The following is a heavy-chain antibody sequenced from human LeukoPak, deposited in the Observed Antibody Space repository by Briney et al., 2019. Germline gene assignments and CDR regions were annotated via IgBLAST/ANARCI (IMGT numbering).Heavy chain of an antibody. CDR3: ARGSAMAQKQLVRHFDS. CDR2: ISAYNGNT. J-gene: IGHJ4*02. CDR1: GYTFTSYG. D-gene: IGHD6-6*01. Sequence: ASVKVSCKASGYTFTSYGISWVRQAPGQGLEWMEWISAYNGNTKYAQKLQDRVTMTTDTSTTTAYMEVRSLTSDDTAVYYCARGSAMAQKQLVRHFDSWGQGTLVIVSS. V-gene: IGHV1-18*01.